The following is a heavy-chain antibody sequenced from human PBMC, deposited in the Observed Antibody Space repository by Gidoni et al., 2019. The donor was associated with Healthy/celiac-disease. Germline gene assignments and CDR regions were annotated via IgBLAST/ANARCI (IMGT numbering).Heavy chain of an antibody. CDR1: GYTFTSSD. CDR3: ARGPYSSSWSVYYYYYYYMDV. J-gene: IGHJ6*03. CDR2: MNPNSGNT. V-gene: IGHV1-8*01. Sequence: QVQLVQSGAEVKKPGASVKVSCKASGYTFTSSDINWVRQATGQGLEWMGWMNPNSGNTGYAQKFQGRVTMTRNTSISTAYMELSSLRSEDTAVYYCARGPYSSSWSVYYYYYYYMDVWGKGTTVTVSS. D-gene: IGHD6-13*01.